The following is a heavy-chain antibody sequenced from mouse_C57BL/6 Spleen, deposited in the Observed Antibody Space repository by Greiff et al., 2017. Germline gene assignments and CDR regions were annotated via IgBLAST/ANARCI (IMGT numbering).Heavy chain of an antibody. CDR2: IWTGGGT. CDR3: ARNGITTVVDSWYFDV. D-gene: IGHD1-1*01. J-gene: IGHJ1*03. V-gene: IGHV2-9-1*01. Sequence: VHLVESGPGLVAPSQSLSITCTVSGFSLTSYAISWVRQPPGKGLEWLGVIWTGGGTNYNSALKSRLSISKDNSKSQVFLKMNSLQTDDTARYYCARNGITTVVDSWYFDVWGTGTTVTVSS. CDR1: GFSLTSYA.